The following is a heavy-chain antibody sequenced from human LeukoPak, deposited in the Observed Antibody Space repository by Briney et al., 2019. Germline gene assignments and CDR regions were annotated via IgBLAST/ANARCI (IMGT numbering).Heavy chain of an antibody. D-gene: IGHD6-19*01. V-gene: IGHV4-59*01. CDR1: GGSICSYY. J-gene: IGHJ4*02. CDR2: IYYSGST. CDR3: AVAVAGRGYFDY. Sequence: SETLSLTCTVSGGSICSYYWSWIRQPPGKGLEWIGYIYYSGSTNYNPSLKSRVTISVDTSKNQFSLKLSSVTAADTAVYYCAVAVAGRGYFDYWGQGTLVTVSS.